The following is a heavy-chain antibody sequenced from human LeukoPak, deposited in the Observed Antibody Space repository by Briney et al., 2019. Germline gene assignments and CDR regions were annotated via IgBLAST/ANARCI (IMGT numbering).Heavy chain of an antibody. CDR2: ISGSGGST. V-gene: IGHV3-23*01. J-gene: IGHJ4*02. D-gene: IGHD6-19*01. CDR1: GFTFSSYA. Sequence: GGSLRLSCAASGFTFSSYAMSWVRQAPGKGLEWVSAISGSGGSTYYADSVKGRFTISRDNAKNSLYLQMNSLRAEDTAVYYCARGSGWVDYWGQGTLVTVSS. CDR3: ARGSGWVDY.